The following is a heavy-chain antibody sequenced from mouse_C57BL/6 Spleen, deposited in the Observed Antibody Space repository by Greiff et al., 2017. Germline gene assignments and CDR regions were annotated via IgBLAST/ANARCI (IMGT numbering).Heavy chain of an antibody. Sequence: EVMLVESGGGLVQPGGSLKLSCAASGFTFSDYYMYWVRQTPEKRLEWVAYISNGGGSTYYPDTVKGRFTISRDNAKNTLYLQMSRLKSEDTAMYYCARSRGFAYWGQGTLVTVSA. J-gene: IGHJ3*01. CDR2: ISNGGGST. CDR1: GFTFSDYY. CDR3: ARSRGFAY. V-gene: IGHV5-12*01.